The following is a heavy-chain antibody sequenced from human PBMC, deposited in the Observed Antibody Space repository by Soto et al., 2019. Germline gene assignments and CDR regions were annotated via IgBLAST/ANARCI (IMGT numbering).Heavy chain of an antibody. J-gene: IGHJ5*02. CDR3: ARGPIVVVPAAPATFNWFDP. D-gene: IGHD2-2*01. CDR1: GYTFTSYD. Sequence: ASVKVYCKASGYTFTSYDINWVRQATGQGLEWMGWMNPNSGNTGYAQKFQGRVTMTRNTSISTAYMELSSLRSEDTAVYYCARGPIVVVPAAPATFNWFDPWGQGTLVTVSS. CDR2: MNPNSGNT. V-gene: IGHV1-8*01.